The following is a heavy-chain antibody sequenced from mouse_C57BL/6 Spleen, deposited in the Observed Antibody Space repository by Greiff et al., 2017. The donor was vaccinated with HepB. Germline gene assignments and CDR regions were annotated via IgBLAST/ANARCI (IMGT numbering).Heavy chain of an antibody. J-gene: IGHJ4*01. CDR1: GYTFTDYY. CDR3: ARGWEGGDYYAMDY. Sequence: EVQLQQSGPELVKPGASVKISCKASGYTFTDYYMNWVKQSHGKSLEWIGDINPNNGGTSYNQKFKGKATLTVDKSSSTTYMELRSLTSEDSAVYYCARGWEGGDYYAMDYWGQGTSVTVSS. D-gene: IGHD2-3*01. V-gene: IGHV1-26*01. CDR2: INPNNGGT.